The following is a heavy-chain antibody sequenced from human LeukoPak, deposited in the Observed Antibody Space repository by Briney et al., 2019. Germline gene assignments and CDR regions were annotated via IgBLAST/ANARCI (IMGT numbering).Heavy chain of an antibody. D-gene: IGHD5-24*01. CDR3: ARAQRWLQSPLDY. CDR2: IYYSGST. CDR1: GGSISSSSYY. Sequence: SETLSLTCTVSGGSISSSSYYWGWIRQPPGKGLEWIGSIYYSGSTYYNPSLKSRVTISVDTSKNQFSLKLSSVTAADTAVYYCARAQRWLQSPLDYWGQGTLVTVSS. V-gene: IGHV4-39*07. J-gene: IGHJ4*02.